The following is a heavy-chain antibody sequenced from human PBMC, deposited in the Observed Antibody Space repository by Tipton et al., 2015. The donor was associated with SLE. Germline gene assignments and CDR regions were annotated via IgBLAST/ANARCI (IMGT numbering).Heavy chain of an antibody. V-gene: IGHV1-2*06. CDR3: ARDGGGFDY. D-gene: IGHD3-16*01. CDR1: GYSFSSYG. J-gene: IGHJ4*02. Sequence: QLVQSGAEVKKPGASVKVSCKASGYSFSSYGISWVRQAPGQGLEWMGRINPNSGETKYAPKFQGRVTMTRDTSISTAYMALSSLGSDDTAMYYCARDGGGFDYWGQGTLVTVSS. CDR2: INPNSGET.